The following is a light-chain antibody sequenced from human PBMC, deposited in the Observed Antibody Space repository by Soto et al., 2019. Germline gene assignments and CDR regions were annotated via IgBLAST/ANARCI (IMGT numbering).Light chain of an antibody. V-gene: IGKV3-20*01. J-gene: IGKJ1*01. CDR2: GAS. Sequence: EIVLTQSPDTLSLSPGERATLSCRASQSVSSNYLAWYQQKPGQAPRLLIYGASSRATGIPDRFSGSGSGTDFTLTISRLEPEDFAVYYCQHYGSSTWTFGQGTKVEIK. CDR1: QSVSSNY. CDR3: QHYGSSTWT.